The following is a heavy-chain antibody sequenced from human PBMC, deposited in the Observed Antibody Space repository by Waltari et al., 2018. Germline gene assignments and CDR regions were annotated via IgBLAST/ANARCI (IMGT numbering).Heavy chain of an antibody. CDR2: IIPIFGTA. J-gene: IGHJ6*02. D-gene: IGHD3-16*02. V-gene: IGHV1-69*01. CDR3: ARSTFGGVIVTNYYYYGMDV. CDR1: GGTFSSYA. Sequence: QVQLVQSGAEVKKPGSSVKVSCKASGGTFSSYAISWVRQAPGQGLEWMGGIIPIFGTANYAQKFQGIVTITADESTSTAYMELSSLRSEDTAVYYCARSTFGGVIVTNYYYYGMDVWGQGTTVTVSS.